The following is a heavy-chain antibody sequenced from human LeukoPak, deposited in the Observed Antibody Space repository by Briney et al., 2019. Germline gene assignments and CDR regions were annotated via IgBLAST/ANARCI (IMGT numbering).Heavy chain of an antibody. Sequence: PSETLSLTCTVSGGSISSYYWSWIRQPPGKGLERIGYIYYSGSTNYNPSLKSRVTISVDTSKNQFSLKLSSVTAADTAVYYCAREFTENAFDYWGQGALVTVSS. V-gene: IGHV4-59*01. CDR2: IYYSGST. CDR1: GGSISSYY. D-gene: IGHD1-1*01. CDR3: AREFTENAFDY. J-gene: IGHJ4*02.